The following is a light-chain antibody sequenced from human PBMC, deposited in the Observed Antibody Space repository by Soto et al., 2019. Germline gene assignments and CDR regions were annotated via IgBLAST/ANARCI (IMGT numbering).Light chain of an antibody. CDR2: GAS. CDR1: QSVSNY. CDR3: QQRSNWPSIT. Sequence: EVVMTQSPATLSVSPGERATLSCGGSQSVSNYLAWYQQKPGQAPRLLISGASTRATGIPARFSGSGSGTDFTLTISSLEPEDFAVYYCQQRSNWPSITFGQGTRLEIK. J-gene: IGKJ5*01. V-gene: IGKV3-11*01.